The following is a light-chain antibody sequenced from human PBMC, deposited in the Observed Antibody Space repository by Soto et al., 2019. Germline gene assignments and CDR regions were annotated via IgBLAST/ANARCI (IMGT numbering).Light chain of an antibody. Sequence: EIVLTQSPGTLSLSPGEGATLSCRASLIVSTNFFAWYQQKPGQAPRLLIYGASTRATGIPDRFSGSGSGTDFTLTISRLEPEDFAVYYCQQYGRTSWTFGQGTKVDIK. CDR3: QQYGRTSWT. J-gene: IGKJ1*01. V-gene: IGKV3-20*01. CDR2: GAS. CDR1: LIVSTNF.